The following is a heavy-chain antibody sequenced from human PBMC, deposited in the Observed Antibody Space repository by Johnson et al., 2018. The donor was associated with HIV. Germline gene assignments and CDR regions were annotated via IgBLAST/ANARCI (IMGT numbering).Heavy chain of an antibody. V-gene: IGHV3-30-3*02. CDR3: ALYPPDAFDI. J-gene: IGHJ3*02. CDR1: GFTFSNFA. D-gene: IGHD5/OR15-5a*01. CDR2: MSYDGSNE. Sequence: QVQLVESGGGVVQPGGSLRLSCAASGFTFSNFAMHWVRQAPGKGLECVAVMSYDGSNEYYADSVKGRFTISRDNSKNTLYLQMNSLRAEDTAVYYCALYPPDAFDIWAQGTMVTVTS.